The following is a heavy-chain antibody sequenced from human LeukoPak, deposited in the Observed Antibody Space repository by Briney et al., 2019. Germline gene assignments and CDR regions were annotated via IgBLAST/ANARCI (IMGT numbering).Heavy chain of an antibody. CDR2: IYHSGST. J-gene: IGHJ4*02. CDR1: GGSIGTNY. V-gene: IGHV4-59*12. CDR3: ARASWYYYGSDSVPGVISDFDY. Sequence: SETLSLTCTVSGGSIGTNYWNWIRQSPGKGLEWIGYIYHSGSTYYNPSLKSRVTISVDKSKNQFSLKLSSVTAADTAVYYCARASWYYYGSDSVPGVISDFDYWGQGTLVTVSS. D-gene: IGHD3-10*01.